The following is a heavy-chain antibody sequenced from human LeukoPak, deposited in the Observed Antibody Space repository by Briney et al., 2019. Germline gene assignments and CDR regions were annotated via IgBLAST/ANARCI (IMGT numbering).Heavy chain of an antibody. CDR1: GFTFSSYA. J-gene: IGHJ6*02. V-gene: IGHV3-23*01. D-gene: IGHD3-16*02. CDR3: ARDTRSLMDV. Sequence: GGSLRLSCAASGFTFSSYAMSWVRQAPGKGLEWVSAISGSGGSTYYADSVKGRFTVSRDNAKNSLYLQMNSLGAEDTAVYYCARDTRSLMDVWGQGTTVTVS. CDR2: ISGSGGST.